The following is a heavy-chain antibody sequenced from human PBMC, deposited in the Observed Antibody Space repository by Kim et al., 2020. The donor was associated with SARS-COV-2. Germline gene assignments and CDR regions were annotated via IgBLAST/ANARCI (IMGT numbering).Heavy chain of an antibody. D-gene: IGHD6-13*01. CDR1: GFTFSSYA. J-gene: IGHJ6*02. V-gene: IGHV3-23*01. CDR2: ISGSGGST. Sequence: GGSLRLSCAASGFTFSSYAMSWVRQAPGKGLEWVSAISGSGGSTYYADSVKGRFTISRDNSKNTLYLQMNSLRAEDTAVYYCAKDPFRSSRRMGFYYYGMDVWGQGTTVTVSS. CDR3: AKDPFRSSRRMGFYYYGMDV.